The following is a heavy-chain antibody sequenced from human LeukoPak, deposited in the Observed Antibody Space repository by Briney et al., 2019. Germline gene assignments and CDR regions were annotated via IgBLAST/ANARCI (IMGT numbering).Heavy chain of an antibody. CDR1: GGSISSSNW. J-gene: IGHJ4*02. V-gene: IGHV4-4*02. Sequence: SGTLSLTCAVSGGSISSSNWWSWVRQPPGKGLEWIGEIYHSGSTNYNPSPKSRVTISVDKSKNQFSLKLSSVTAADTAVYYCARVGAMVRGVILWEFDYWGQGTLVTVSS. CDR2: IYHSGST. CDR3: ARVGAMVRGVILWEFDY. D-gene: IGHD3-10*01.